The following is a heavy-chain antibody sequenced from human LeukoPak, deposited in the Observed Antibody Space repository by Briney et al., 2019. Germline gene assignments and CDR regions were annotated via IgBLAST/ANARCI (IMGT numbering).Heavy chain of an antibody. CDR2: IYPGDSDT. Sequence: GESLKISCKGSGYSFTSYWIGWVRQMPGKGLEWMGIIYPGDSDTRYSPSFQGQVTISADKSISTAYLQWSSLKASDTAMYCCARLDVVVVAATPIYWFDPWGQGTLVTVSS. V-gene: IGHV5-51*01. J-gene: IGHJ5*02. CDR1: GYSFTSYW. CDR3: ARLDVVVVAATPIYWFDP. D-gene: IGHD2-15*01.